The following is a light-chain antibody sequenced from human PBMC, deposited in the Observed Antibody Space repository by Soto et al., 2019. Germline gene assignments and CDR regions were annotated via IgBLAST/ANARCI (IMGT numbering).Light chain of an antibody. CDR2: EVT. Sequence: QSALTQPASVSGSPGQSITIPCTGTSSDIGADDFVSWYQHHPDKTPKLIIFEVTYRPTGISHRFSASKSGNTASLTISGLEAEDEAFYYCSSYRRTTFPHVDFGGGTKLTVL. V-gene: IGLV2-14*01. CDR1: SSDIGADDF. CDR3: SSYRRTTFPHVD. J-gene: IGLJ2*01.